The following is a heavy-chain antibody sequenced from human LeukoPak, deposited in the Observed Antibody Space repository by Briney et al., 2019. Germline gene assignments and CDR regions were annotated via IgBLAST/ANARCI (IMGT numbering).Heavy chain of an antibody. D-gene: IGHD5-24*01. CDR2: IYSGGTT. J-gene: IGHJ4*02. Sequence: GGSLRLSCAASGFTVSNNYMNWVRQAPGKGLEWVSLIYSGGTTFYADSVKGRFTISRDNSKNTLFLHMNSLRADDTAMYYCARVDMATIGYLDFWGQGTLVTVSS. CDR1: GFTVSNNY. CDR3: ARVDMATIGYLDF. V-gene: IGHV3-66*01.